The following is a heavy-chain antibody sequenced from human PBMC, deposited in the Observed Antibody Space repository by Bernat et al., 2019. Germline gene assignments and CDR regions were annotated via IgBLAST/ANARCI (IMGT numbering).Heavy chain of an antibody. J-gene: IGHJ4*02. V-gene: IGHV4-34*01. CDR1: GGSFSGYY. Sequence: QVQLQQWGAGLLKPSETLSLTCAVYGGSFSGYYWSWIRQPPGKGREWIGEINHSGSTNYNPSLKSRVTISVDTSKNQFYLKPSSVTAADTAVYYCSRESTYCTGGVCSRWYFDDWGQGTLVTVSS. D-gene: IGHD2-8*02. CDR3: SRESTYCTGGVCSRWYFDD. CDR2: INHSGST.